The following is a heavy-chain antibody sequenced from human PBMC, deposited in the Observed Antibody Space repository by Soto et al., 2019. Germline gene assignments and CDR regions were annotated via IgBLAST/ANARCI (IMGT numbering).Heavy chain of an antibody. D-gene: IGHD1-1*01. CDR1: GGTFSTSA. J-gene: IGHJ6*02. CDR2: IMPVFPTP. V-gene: IGHV1-69*12. Sequence: QVQLVQSGAEVKKPGSSVKVSCKASGGTFSTSAISWVRQAPGQGLEWVGGIMPVFPTPDYAQNFQGIVTITADEATTPAYLALTSLRADDTAVYYCARDKDRLQLGGNYYYILDVWGQGTAITGSS. CDR3: ARDKDRLQLGGNYYYILDV.